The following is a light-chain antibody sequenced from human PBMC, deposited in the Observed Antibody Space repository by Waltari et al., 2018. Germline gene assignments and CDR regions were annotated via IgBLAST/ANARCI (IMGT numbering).Light chain of an antibody. CDR2: GST. CDR1: QGIAYS. Sequence: DIQMTQSPSSLSASVGDSVTITCRASQGIAYSVAWFHQKPGRAPKPLIFGSTTLLSGVPSRFRGSGSGTCFTLTISDLQPDDFATYSCHQYNSFPPTFGGGTKV. J-gene: IGKJ4*01. CDR3: HQYNSFPPT. V-gene: IGKV1-16*01.